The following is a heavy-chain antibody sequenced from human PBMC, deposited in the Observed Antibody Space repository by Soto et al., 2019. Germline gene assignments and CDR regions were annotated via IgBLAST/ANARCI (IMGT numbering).Heavy chain of an antibody. V-gene: IGHV3-74*01. CDR3: ARGGLEPFDH. D-gene: IGHD1-1*01. CDR1: GFTFGNYW. CDR2: ISDYGRI. Sequence: PVGSLRLSCAASGFTFGNYWMHWVRQAPGKGLVWVSRISDYGRINYADSVKDRFIISRDDARSELCLQLNDLRVEDTATYYCARGGLEPFDHWGQGALVTVSS. J-gene: IGHJ4*02.